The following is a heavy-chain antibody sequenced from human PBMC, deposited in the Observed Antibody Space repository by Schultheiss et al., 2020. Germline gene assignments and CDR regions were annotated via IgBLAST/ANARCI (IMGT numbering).Heavy chain of an antibody. CDR1: GGSISSFY. CDR2: IHYSGST. CDR3: ARGVVGATTPGVMGYFFDY. V-gene: IGHV4-59*12. J-gene: IGHJ4*02. Sequence: SETLSLTCTVSGGSISSFYWSWIRQPPGKGLEWIGYIHYSGSTNYNPSLKSRVTISVDTSKNQFSLRLSSVTAADTAVYFCARGVVGATTPGVMGYFFDYWGQGSLVTVSS. D-gene: IGHD1-26*01.